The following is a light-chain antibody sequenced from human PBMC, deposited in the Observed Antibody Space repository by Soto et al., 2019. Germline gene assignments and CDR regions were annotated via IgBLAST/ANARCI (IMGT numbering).Light chain of an antibody. Sequence: QSVLTQSPSVSAAPGQKVTISCSGSSSNIGKNYVSWYQQLPGTAPKRLIYESDRLPSGIPDRFSGSKSGTSATLGITELQTGDEADYYCGTWDSSLNAGVFGGGTQLTVL. V-gene: IGLV1-51*02. J-gene: IGLJ3*02. CDR2: ESD. CDR1: SSNIGKNY. CDR3: GTWDSSLNAGV.